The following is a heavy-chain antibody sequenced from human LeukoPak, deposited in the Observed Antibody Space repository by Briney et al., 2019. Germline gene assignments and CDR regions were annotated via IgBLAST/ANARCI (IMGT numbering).Heavy chain of an antibody. CDR2: IIPIFGTP. V-gene: IGHV1-69*01. Sequence: SVKVSCKASGGTFSSYAISWVRQAPGQGLEWMGGIIPIFGTPNYAQKFQGRLTITADESTSTAYMELRSLRSDDTAVYYCARDGRFGELFDYWGQGTLVTVSS. CDR3: ARDGRFGELFDY. D-gene: IGHD3-10*01. J-gene: IGHJ4*02. CDR1: GGTFSSYA.